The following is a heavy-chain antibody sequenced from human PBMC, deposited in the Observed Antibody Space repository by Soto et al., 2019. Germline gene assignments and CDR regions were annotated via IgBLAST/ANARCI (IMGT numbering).Heavy chain of an antibody. V-gene: IGHV6-1*01. J-gene: IGHJ5*02. CDR1: GDRVSSNSAA. D-gene: IGHD1-26*01. Sequence: SQTLSLTCAIAGDRVSSNSAAWNWITQSPSRGLEWLGRTYYRSKWYNDYAVSVKSRITINPDTSKNQFSLQLNSVTPEDTAVYYCARTKGGNWFDPWGQGTLVTVSS. CDR3: ARTKGGNWFDP. CDR2: TYYRSKWYN.